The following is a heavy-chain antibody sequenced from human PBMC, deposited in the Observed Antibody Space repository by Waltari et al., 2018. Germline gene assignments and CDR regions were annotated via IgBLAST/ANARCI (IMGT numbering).Heavy chain of an antibody. J-gene: IGHJ4*02. CDR1: GLTFSSYG. CDR2: ISGGSDYI. CDR3: AKGGVVTAWDEY. V-gene: IGHV3-23*01. Sequence: EVQLLESGGGLVQPGGSLRPSCAADGLTFSSYGMGWVRQAPGTGPEWVSAISGGSDYIYYADSVRGRFTISRDNSKNTLYLQMSSLKAEDTAVYYCAKGGVVTAWDEYWGQGTLVTVSS. D-gene: IGHD2-21*02.